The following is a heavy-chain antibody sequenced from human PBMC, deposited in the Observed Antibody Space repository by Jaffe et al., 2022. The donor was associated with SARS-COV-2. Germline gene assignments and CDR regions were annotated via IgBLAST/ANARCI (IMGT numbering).Heavy chain of an antibody. CDR2: ISGSGGST. CDR3: AKDLLAEESYNIPPAPGMDV. Sequence: EVQLLESGGGLVQPGGSLRLSCTASGFTLSSYAMSWVRQAPGMGLEWVSSISGSGGSTYYADSVKGRFTISRDNSRNTLYLQMNSLRVEDTAVYYCAKDLLAEESYNIPPAPGMDVWGQGTTVTVSS. V-gene: IGHV3-23*01. CDR1: GFTLSSYA. J-gene: IGHJ6*02. D-gene: IGHD2-2*01.